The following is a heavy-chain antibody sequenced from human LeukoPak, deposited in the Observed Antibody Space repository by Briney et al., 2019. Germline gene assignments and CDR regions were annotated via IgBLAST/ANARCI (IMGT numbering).Heavy chain of an antibody. CDR2: ISNSGSYI. D-gene: IGHD2-2*01. V-gene: IGHV3-21*01. J-gene: IGHJ4*02. Sequence: GGSLRLSCAASGFTFSSYGMHWVRQAPGKGLEWVSSISNSGSYIYYADSVKGRFTISRDNAKNSLYLQMNSLRAEDTAVYYCARGDCSTTSCSYYFDYWGQGTLVTVSS. CDR1: GFTFSSYG. CDR3: ARGDCSTTSCSYYFDY.